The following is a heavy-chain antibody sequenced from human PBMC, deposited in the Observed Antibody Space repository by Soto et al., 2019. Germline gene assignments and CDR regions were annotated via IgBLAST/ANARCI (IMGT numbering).Heavy chain of an antibody. CDR3: ARDKAAAVLYGMDV. D-gene: IGHD6-13*01. CDR2: IIPIFGTA. CDR1: GGTFSSYA. Sequence: SVKVSCKASGGTFSSYAISWVRQAPGQGLEWMGGIIPIFGTANYAQKFQGRVTITADKSTSTAYMELSSLRSEDTAVYYCARDKAAAVLYGMDVWGQGTTVTVSS. V-gene: IGHV1-69*06. J-gene: IGHJ6*02.